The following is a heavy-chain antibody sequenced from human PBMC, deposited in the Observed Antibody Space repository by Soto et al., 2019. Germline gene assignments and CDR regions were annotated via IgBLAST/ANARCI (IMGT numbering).Heavy chain of an antibody. CDR3: VLLDPGIAVAGPRHYFDY. CDR2: IYPGDSDT. J-gene: IGHJ4*02. V-gene: IGHV5-51*01. D-gene: IGHD6-19*01. Sequence: PGESLKISCKGSGYSFTSYWIGWVRQMPGKGLEWMGIIYPGDSDTRYSPSFQGQVTISADKSISTAYLQWSSLKASDTAMYYCVLLDPGIAVAGPRHYFDYWGQGTLVTVSS. CDR1: GYSFTSYW.